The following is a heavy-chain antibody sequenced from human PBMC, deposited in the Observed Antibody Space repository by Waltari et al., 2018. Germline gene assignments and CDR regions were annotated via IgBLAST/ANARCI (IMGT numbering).Heavy chain of an antibody. CDR2: ISVDGSYK. CDR1: GFPFSSYG. Sequence: QVQLVESGGGVVQPGRSLRLPCAASGFPFSSYGMHWVRQDPGKGLEWVAVISVDGSYKYFADSVKGRFTSSRDNSKNTLFLQMNSLRTEDTAVYYCAKDYGSGSLSPPCDYWGQGTLVTVSS. D-gene: IGHD3-10*01. CDR3: AKDYGSGSLSPPCDY. V-gene: IGHV3-30*18. J-gene: IGHJ4*02.